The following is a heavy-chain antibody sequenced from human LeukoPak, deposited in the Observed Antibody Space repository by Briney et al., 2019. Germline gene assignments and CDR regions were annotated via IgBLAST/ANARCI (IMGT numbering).Heavy chain of an antibody. V-gene: IGHV4-4*08. CDR1: GGSLSGHY. J-gene: IGHJ4*02. CDR3: LTVDTSVGKDS. Sequence: LETLSLTCTVSGGSLSGHYWSWIRQPPGKGLEWIGYISPSGSTNYNPSLKSRVTISVDTSENHFSLKLNSVTAADTAVYYCLTVDTSVGKDSWGQGTLVTVSS. CDR2: ISPSGST. D-gene: IGHD5-18*01.